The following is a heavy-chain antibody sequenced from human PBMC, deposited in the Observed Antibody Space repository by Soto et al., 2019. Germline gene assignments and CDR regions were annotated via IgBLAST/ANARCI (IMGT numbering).Heavy chain of an antibody. CDR3: AADRGNIVATIDYYYGMDV. D-gene: IGHD5-12*01. J-gene: IGHJ6*01. CDR1: GFPFTSSA. Sequence: ASVKVSSKASGFPFTSSALQLVRRARGQRLEWIGWMVVGSGNTNYAQKFQERVTITRDMSTSTAYMELSSLRSEDTAVYYCAADRGNIVATIDYYYGMDVWGQGTTVTVSS. V-gene: IGHV1-58*01. CDR2: MVVGSGNT.